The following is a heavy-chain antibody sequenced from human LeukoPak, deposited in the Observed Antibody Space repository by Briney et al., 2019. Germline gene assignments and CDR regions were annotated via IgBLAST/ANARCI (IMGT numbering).Heavy chain of an antibody. CDR2: ISSSSSYI. J-gene: IGHJ4*02. D-gene: IGHD6-19*01. V-gene: IGHV3-21*01. CDR1: GFTFSSYS. Sequence: GGTLRLSCAASGFTFSSYSMNWVRQAPGKGLEWVSSISSSSSYIYYADSVKGRFTISRDNAKNSLYLQMNSLRAEDTAFYYCARAEAVAGSTFDYWGQGTLVTLSS. CDR3: ARAEAVAGSTFDY.